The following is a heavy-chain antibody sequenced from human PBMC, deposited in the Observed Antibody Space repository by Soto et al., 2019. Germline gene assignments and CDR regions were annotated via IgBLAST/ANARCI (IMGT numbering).Heavy chain of an antibody. CDR2: IIPMFDST. Sequence: SVKVSWKASGGTFSNYVISWVRQAPGQGLEWMGRIIPMFDSTNYAENFQGRVTMTADESTGTAYMELTGLRSEDTAVYYCARAMGDILTGYFYFDYWGQGTLVTVSS. D-gene: IGHD3-9*01. J-gene: IGHJ4*01. CDR3: ARAMGDILTGYFYFDY. CDR1: GGTFSNYV. V-gene: IGHV1-69*13.